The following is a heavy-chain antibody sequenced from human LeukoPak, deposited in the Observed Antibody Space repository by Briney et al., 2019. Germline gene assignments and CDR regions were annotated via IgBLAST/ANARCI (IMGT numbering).Heavy chain of an antibody. J-gene: IGHJ4*02. V-gene: IGHV3-11*04. CDR2: INSKGDNI. CDR3: ATSRVFDY. CDR1: GFTVSSNY. Sequence: GGSLRLSCAASGFTVSSNYMSWIRQVPGKEPEWLSYINSKGDNILYKDSVKGRFTISRDNAENSLYLQMNSLKAEDTAVYYCATSRVFDYWGQGALVIVSS.